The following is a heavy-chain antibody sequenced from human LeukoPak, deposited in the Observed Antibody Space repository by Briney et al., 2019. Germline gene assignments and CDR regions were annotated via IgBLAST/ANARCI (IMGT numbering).Heavy chain of an antibody. Sequence: SETLSLTCAVSSGSIFSSNWWSWVRQPPGKGLEWIGQIFHSGSTSYSPSLKSRVTISVDKSKNQFSLKLTSVTAADTAIYYCASASDSGYDYYYYYYMDVWGKGTTVTISS. CDR2: IFHSGST. CDR1: SGSIFSSNW. D-gene: IGHD5-12*01. V-gene: IGHV4-4*02. J-gene: IGHJ6*03. CDR3: ASASDSGYDYYYYYYMDV.